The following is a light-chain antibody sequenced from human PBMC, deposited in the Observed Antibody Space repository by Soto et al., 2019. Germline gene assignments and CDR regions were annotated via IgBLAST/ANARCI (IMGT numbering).Light chain of an antibody. CDR1: SGHSNYA. Sequence: QSVLTQSPSASASLGASVKLTCTLDSGHSNYAIAWLQQQPEKGPRYLMKVKSDGSHSKGDGIPDRFSGSSSGAERYLIISTLQSEDEADYYCQTWDTVIHVVFGGGTKLTVL. V-gene: IGLV4-69*01. CDR2: VKSDGSH. CDR3: QTWDTVIHVV. J-gene: IGLJ2*01.